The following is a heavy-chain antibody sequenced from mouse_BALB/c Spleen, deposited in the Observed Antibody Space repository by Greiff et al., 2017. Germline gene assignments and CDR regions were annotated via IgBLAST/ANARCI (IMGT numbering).Heavy chain of an antibody. CDR3: ARGGLYYGSSYSVMDY. D-gene: IGHD1-1*01. CDR2: ISSGSSTI. CDR1: GFTFSSFG. V-gene: IGHV5-17*02. Sequence: EVQGVESGGGLVQPGGSRKLSCAASGFTFSSFGMHWVRQAPEKGLEWVAYISSGSSTIYYADTVKGRFTISRDNPKNTLFLQMTSLRSEDTAMYYCARGGLYYGSSYSVMDYWGQGTSVTVSS. J-gene: IGHJ4*01.